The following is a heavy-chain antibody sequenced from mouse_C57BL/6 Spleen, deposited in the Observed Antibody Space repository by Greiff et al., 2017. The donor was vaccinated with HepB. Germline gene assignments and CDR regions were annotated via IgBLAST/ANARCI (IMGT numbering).Heavy chain of an antibody. J-gene: IGHJ1*03. CDR1: GFNIKDYY. CDR3: AQYGNSFYWYFDV. V-gene: IGHV14-2*01. CDR2: IDPEDGET. D-gene: IGHD2-10*02. Sequence: VQLQQSGAELVKPGASVKLSCTASGFNIKDYYMHWVKQRTEHGLEWIGRIDPEDGETKYAPKFKGKATITADTSSNTAYLQLSSLTSEDTAVYYCAQYGNSFYWYFDVWGTGTTVTVSS.